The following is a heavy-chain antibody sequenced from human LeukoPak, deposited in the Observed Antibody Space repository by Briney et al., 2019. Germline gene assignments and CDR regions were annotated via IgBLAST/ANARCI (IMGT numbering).Heavy chain of an antibody. V-gene: IGHV3-48*03. CDR2: ISSSGSTI. CDR3: ARDWYGSGSYYGAASGY. D-gene: IGHD3-10*01. J-gene: IGHJ4*02. CDR1: GFTFSSYE. Sequence: PGGSLRLSCAASGFTFSSYEMNWVRQAPGKGLEWGSYISSSGSTIYYAHSVKGRFTIYRDNAKNSLYLQMNSLRAEDTAVYYCARDWYGSGSYYGAASGYWGQGTLVTVSS.